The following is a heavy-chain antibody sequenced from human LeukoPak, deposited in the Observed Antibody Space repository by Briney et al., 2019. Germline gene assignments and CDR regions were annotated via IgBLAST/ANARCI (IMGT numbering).Heavy chain of an antibody. D-gene: IGHD3-9*01. CDR1: GGSISSGGYY. J-gene: IGHJ4*02. CDR3: ARAHYDTLTGYKRPFDY. CDR2: IYYSGST. Sequence: SQTLSLTCTVSGGSISSGGYYWSWIRQHPGKGLEWIGYIYYSGSTYYNPSLKSRVTISVDTSKNQFSLKLSSVTAADTAVYYCARAHYDTLTGYKRPFDYWGQGTLVTVSS. V-gene: IGHV4-31*03.